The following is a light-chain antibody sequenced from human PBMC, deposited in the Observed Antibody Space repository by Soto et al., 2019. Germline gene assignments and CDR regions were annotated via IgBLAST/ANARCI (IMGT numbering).Light chain of an antibody. CDR3: FLASAPAGL. J-gene: IGLJ1*01. CDR1: TVAATIGHY. Sequence: QAGVTREPSMTVSPGGTVRLTCGSSTVAATIGHYPYRIQQTPGQAPRTLIYDTGNKHSSTPALFSGSLRVGRAALTLSGAQPEDLAEYYCFLASAPAGLFALGPKVTV. V-gene: IGLV7-46*01. CDR2: DTG.